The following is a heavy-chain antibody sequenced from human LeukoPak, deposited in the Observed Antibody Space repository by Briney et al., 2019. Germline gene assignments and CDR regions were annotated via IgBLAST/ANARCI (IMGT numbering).Heavy chain of an antibody. CDR1: GFTFSSYS. CDR2: ISSSSSYI. J-gene: IGHJ3*02. Sequence: GGSLRLSCAASGFTFSSYSMNWVRQAPGKGLEWVSSISSSSSYIYYADSVKGRFTISRDNAKNSLYLQMNSLRAEDTAVYYCAREGYRSGSNAFDIWGQGTMVTVSS. V-gene: IGHV3-21*01. CDR3: AREGYRSGSNAFDI. D-gene: IGHD2-15*01.